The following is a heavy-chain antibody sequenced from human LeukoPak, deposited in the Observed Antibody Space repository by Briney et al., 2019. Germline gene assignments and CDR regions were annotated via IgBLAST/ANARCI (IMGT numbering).Heavy chain of an antibody. CDR1: GFTFDDYG. D-gene: IGHD6-19*01. CDR3: ARVTHWLVLGY. V-gene: IGHV3-9*01. CDR2: ISWNSGSI. J-gene: IGHJ4*02. Sequence: GGSLRLSCAASGFTFDDYGMHWVRQPPGKGLEWVSGISWNSGSIAYADSVKRRFTISRDNAKNSLYLQMNSLRAEDTAVYYCARVTHWLVLGYWGQGTLVTVSS.